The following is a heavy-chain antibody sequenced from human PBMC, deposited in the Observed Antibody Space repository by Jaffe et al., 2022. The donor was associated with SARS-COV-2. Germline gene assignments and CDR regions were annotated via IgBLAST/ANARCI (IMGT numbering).Heavy chain of an antibody. V-gene: IGHV2-5*02. CDR1: GFSLSTSGVG. Sequence: QITLKESGPTLVKPTQTLTLTCTFSGFSLSTSGVGVGWIRQPPGKALEWLALIYWDDDKRYSPSLKSRLTITKDTSKNQVVLTMTNMDPVDTATYYCALQVQGGSSWYSSYFDYWGQGTLVTVSS. CDR2: IYWDDDK. D-gene: IGHD6-13*01. J-gene: IGHJ4*02. CDR3: ALQVQGGSSWYSSYFDY.